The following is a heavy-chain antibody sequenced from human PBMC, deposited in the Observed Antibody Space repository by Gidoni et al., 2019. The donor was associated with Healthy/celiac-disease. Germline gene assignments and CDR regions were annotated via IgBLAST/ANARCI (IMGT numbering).Heavy chain of an antibody. J-gene: IGHJ3*02. CDR3: ARVPLLYYYDSSGYYDAFDI. Sequence: QVQLVESGGGVVQPGRSLRLSCSASGFTFSSYCILWVRQAPGKGLDRVAVIWYDGSNKYYADSVKGRFTISRDNSKNTLYLQMNSLRAEDTAVYYCARVPLLYYYDSSGYYDAFDIWGQGTMVTVSS. V-gene: IGHV3-33*01. D-gene: IGHD3-22*01. CDR1: GFTFSSYC. CDR2: IWYDGSNK.